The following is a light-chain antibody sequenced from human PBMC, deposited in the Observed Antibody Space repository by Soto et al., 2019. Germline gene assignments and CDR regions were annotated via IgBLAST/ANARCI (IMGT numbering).Light chain of an antibody. V-gene: IGKV3-11*01. J-gene: IGKJ4*01. Sequence: EIVLTQSPGTLSLSPVEGATLSCRASQSVRAYLAWYQQKPGQAPRLLIYDASNRATGIPARFSGSGSGTDFTLTISSLEPEDFAVYYCQQRSSWPLTFGGGTKVDI. CDR1: QSVRAY. CDR3: QQRSSWPLT. CDR2: DAS.